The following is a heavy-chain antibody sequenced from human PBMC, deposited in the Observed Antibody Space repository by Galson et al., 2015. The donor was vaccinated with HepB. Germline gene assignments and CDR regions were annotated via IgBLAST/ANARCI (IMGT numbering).Heavy chain of an antibody. CDR1: GFIFSDAW. Sequence: SLRLSCAASGFIFSDAWMSLVRQAPGKGLEWIGRIKSKTDGGTTVYAAPGKGRFTISRDDSKNTLYLQMSSLKTEDTAVYYCTTDPGFSGYWGQGTLVTVSS. J-gene: IGHJ4*02. CDR2: IKSKTDGGTT. CDR3: TTDPGFSGY. D-gene: IGHD3-10*01. V-gene: IGHV3-15*01.